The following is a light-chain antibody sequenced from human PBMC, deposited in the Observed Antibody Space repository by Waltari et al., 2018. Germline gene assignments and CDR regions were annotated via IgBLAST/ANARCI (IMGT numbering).Light chain of an antibody. CDR1: QSVLYSSNNQYY. CDR2: WAS. CDR3: QQYYSTPLT. V-gene: IGKV4-1*01. J-gene: IGKJ4*01. Sequence: DIVMTQSPDSLAVSLGERATINCQSSQSVLYSSNNQYYTSWYQQKPRQPPKLLIYWASTRESGVPDRFSGSGSGTDFTLTISSLQAEDVADYYCQQYYSTPLTFGGGTKVEIK.